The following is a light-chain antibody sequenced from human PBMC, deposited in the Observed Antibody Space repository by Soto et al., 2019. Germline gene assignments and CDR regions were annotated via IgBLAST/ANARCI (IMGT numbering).Light chain of an antibody. CDR3: QQSYSSPRT. V-gene: IGKV1-39*01. CDR2: AAS. CDR1: QSISSY. J-gene: IGKJ2*01. Sequence: DIQMTQSPSSLSASVGDRVTITCRASQSISSYLHWHQQKPGKAPKLLIYAASSLQSGVPSRFSGSGSGTDFTLTISSLQPEDFATYYCQQSYSSPRTFGQGTKLEIK.